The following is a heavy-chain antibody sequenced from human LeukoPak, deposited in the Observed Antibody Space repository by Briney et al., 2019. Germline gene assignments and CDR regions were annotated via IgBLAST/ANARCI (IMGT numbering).Heavy chain of an antibody. CDR3: ARDFYGGNSLYYFDY. D-gene: IGHD4-23*01. CDR1: GYTFTGYY. Sequence: GASVKVSCKASGYTFTGYYMHWVRQAPGQGLERMGWINPNSGDTNYAQKFQGRVTMTRDTSISTAYMELSRLRSDDTAVYYCARDFYGGNSLYYFDYWGQGTLVTVSS. V-gene: IGHV1-2*02. J-gene: IGHJ4*02. CDR2: INPNSGDT.